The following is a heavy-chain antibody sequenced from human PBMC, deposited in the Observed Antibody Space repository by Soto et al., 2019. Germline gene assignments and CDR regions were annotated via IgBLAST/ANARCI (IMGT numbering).Heavy chain of an antibody. V-gene: IGHV3-53*02. J-gene: IGHJ4*02. CDR2: IYSGGST. CDR3: ARGYCSGGSCYPAPFDY. D-gene: IGHD2-15*01. CDR1: GFTVSSNY. Sequence: EVQLVETGGGLIPPGGSLRLSCAASGFTVSSNYMSWVRQAPGKGLEWVSVIYSGGSTYYADSVKGRFTISRDNSKNTLYLQMNSLRAEDTAVYYCARGYCSGGSCYPAPFDYWGQGTLVTVSS.